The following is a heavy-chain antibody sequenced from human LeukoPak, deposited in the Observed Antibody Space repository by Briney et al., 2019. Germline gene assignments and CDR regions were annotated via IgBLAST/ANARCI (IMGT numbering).Heavy chain of an antibody. Sequence: GGSLRLSRAASGFTFSSYGMSWVRQAPGKGLEWVSAISGSGGSTYYADSVKGRFTISRDNSKNTLYLQMNSLRAEDTAVYYCAELGITMIGGVWGKGTTVTISS. D-gene: IGHD3-10*02. V-gene: IGHV3-23*01. CDR1: GFTFSSYG. CDR2: ISGSGGST. J-gene: IGHJ6*04. CDR3: AELGITMIGGV.